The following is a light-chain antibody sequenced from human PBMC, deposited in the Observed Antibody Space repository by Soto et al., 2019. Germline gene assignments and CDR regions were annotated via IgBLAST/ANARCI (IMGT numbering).Light chain of an antibody. Sequence: EIVMTQSPATLSVSPGERATLSCRASQSFSSNLAWYQPKPGQAPRLLIYGASTRATGIPARFSGSGSGTEFSLTISSLQSEDFAVYYCQQYNNWPYTFGQGTKLEIK. CDR3: QQYNNWPYT. V-gene: IGKV3-15*01. CDR2: GAS. J-gene: IGKJ2*01. CDR1: QSFSSN.